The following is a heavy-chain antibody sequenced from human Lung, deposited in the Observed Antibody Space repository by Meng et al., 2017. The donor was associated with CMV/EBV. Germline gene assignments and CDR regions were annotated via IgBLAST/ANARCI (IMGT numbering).Heavy chain of an antibody. CDR2: ISYTGST. V-gene: IGHV4-59*01. CDR1: GGSISSSY. Sequence: SXTXSLXCTVSGGSISSSYWSWIRQPPGKGLEWIGYISYTGSTNYNPSLKSRVTISLDTSKNQFSLRLNSVTAADTALYYCARDGTGFYFDYWVQGTRVTVSS. D-gene: IGHD3/OR15-3a*01. CDR3: ARDGTGFYFDY. J-gene: IGHJ4*02.